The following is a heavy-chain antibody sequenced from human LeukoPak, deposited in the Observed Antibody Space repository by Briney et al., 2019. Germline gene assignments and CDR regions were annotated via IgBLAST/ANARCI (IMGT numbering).Heavy chain of an antibody. CDR1: GFSLSTSGMC. Sequence: ESGPALVKPTQTLTLTCTFSGFSLSTSGMCVSWIRQPPGKALEWLARIDWDDDKYYSTSLETRLTIPKDTSKNQVVLTMTNMDPVDTATYYCARIRYSSGWYAFDIWGQGTMVTVSS. J-gene: IGHJ3*02. CDR3: ARIRYSSGWYAFDI. CDR2: IDWDDDK. D-gene: IGHD6-19*01. V-gene: IGHV2-70*11.